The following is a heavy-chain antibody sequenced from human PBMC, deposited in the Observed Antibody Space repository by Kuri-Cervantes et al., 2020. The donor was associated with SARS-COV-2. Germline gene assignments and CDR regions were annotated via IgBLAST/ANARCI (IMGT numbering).Heavy chain of an antibody. Sequence: LSLTCAASGFTFSSYAMSWVRQAPGKGLEWVSAISGSGGSTYYADSVKGRLTISRDNSKNSLYLQMNSLRTEDTALYYCAKGVDYGGNWDWFDPWGQGTLVTVSS. CDR1: GFTFSSYA. J-gene: IGHJ5*02. CDR2: ISGSGGST. D-gene: IGHD4-23*01. CDR3: AKGVDYGGNWDWFDP. V-gene: IGHV3-23*01.